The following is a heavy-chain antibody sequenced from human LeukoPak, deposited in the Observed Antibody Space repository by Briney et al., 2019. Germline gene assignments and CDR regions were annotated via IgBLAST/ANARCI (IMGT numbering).Heavy chain of an antibody. J-gene: IGHJ6*02. CDR1: GGSISSYY. V-gene: IGHV4-59*08. CDR2: IYYSGST. D-gene: IGHD3-10*01. CDR3: ARHVLLWFGPTGMDV. Sequence: PSETLSLTCTVSGGSISSYYWSWIRQPPGKGLEWIGCIYYSGSTNYNPSLKSRVSISVDTSKNQFSLKLSSVTAADTAVYYCARHVLLWFGPTGMDVWGQGTTVTVSS.